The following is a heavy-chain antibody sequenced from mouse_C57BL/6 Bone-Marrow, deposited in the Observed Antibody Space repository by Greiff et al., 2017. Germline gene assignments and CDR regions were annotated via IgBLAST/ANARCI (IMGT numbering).Heavy chain of an antibody. V-gene: IGHV3-6*01. Sequence: EVKLMESGPGLVKPSQSLSLTCSVTGYSITSGYYWNWIRQFPGNKLEWMGYISYDGSNNYNPSLKNRISITRDISKNQFFLKLNSVTTEDTATYYCAREGSSFWYFDVWGTGTTVTVSS. D-gene: IGHD1-1*01. CDR1: GYSITSGYY. CDR3: AREGSSFWYFDV. J-gene: IGHJ1*03. CDR2: ISYDGSN.